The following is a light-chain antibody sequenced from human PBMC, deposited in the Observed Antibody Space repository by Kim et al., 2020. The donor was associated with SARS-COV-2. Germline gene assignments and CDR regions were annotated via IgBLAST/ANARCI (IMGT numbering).Light chain of an antibody. J-gene: IGLJ3*02. CDR1: SSNIGAGYD. V-gene: IGLV1-40*01. Sequence: QSVLTQPPSVSGAPGQRVTISCTGSSSNIGAGYDVHWYQQLPGTAPKLLIYGNTNRPSGVPDRFSGSKSGTSASLAITGLQAEGEADYYCQSYDSSLSVSWVFGGGTQLTVL. CDR2: GNT. CDR3: QSYDSSLSVSWV.